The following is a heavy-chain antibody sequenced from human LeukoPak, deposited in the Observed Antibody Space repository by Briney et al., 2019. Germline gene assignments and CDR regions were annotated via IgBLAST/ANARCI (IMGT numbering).Heavy chain of an antibody. V-gene: IGHV3-20*04. D-gene: IGHD3-3*01. CDR3: ARDRNDYDFWSGYSMSYFDY. CDR2: IKWNGGST. Sequence: GGSVRLSCAASGFTFEDYDMNWVRHAPGKGLEWVSGIKWNGGSTGYADSVRGRFTISRDNAKNSLYLQMNSLRAEDTALYYCARDRNDYDFWSGYSMSYFDYWGQGTLVTVSS. CDR1: GFTFEDYD. J-gene: IGHJ4*02.